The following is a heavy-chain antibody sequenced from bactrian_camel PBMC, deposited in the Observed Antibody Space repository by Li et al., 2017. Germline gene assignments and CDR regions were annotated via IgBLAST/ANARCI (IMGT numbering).Heavy chain of an antibody. V-gene: IGHV3S63*01. CDR1: GRPHISNC. D-gene: IGHD7*01. Sequence: QLVESGGGSVQAGGSLRLSCAASGRPHISNCIGWFKEGEAVAGIWNGGGHRYLAESVKGRFAISHDNAESTVYLDMNNSKVEDTGMYRCAAVLCGSVRTGALRATDWGQGTQVTVS. CDR3: AAVLCGSVRTGALRATD. CDR2: IWNGGGHR. J-gene: IGHJ4*01.